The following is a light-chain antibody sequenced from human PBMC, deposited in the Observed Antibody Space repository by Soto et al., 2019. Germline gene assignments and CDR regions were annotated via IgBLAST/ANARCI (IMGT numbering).Light chain of an antibody. J-gene: IGLJ2*01. CDR3: QSYDSSLSALV. V-gene: IGLV1-40*01. CDR1: SSNIGAGYD. CDR2: GNS. Sequence: QSVLTQPPSVSGAPGQRVTISCTGSSSNIGAGYDVHWYQQLPGTAPKLLIYGNSNRPSGVPDRFSGSKSGTSASLAITGLQAEYEADDYCQSYDSSLSALVFGGGTKLTVL.